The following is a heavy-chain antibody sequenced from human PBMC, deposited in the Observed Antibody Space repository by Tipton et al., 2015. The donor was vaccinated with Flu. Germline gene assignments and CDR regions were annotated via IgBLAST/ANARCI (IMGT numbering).Heavy chain of an antibody. J-gene: IGHJ4*02. V-gene: IGHV3-48*03. Sequence: SLRLSCAASGFSFSSYEMNWVRQAPGKGLEWLSLISPGGSTSYYADSVKGRFTISRDNAKNELYLELNSLRAEDTAVYYCARGFIRLCDYWGQGALVIVSP. CDR1: GFSFSSYE. CDR3: ARGFIRLCDY. CDR2: ISPGGSTS. D-gene: IGHD3-16*01.